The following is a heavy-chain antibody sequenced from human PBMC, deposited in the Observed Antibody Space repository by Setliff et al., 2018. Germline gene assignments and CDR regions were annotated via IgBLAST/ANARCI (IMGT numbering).Heavy chain of an antibody. D-gene: IGHD1-26*01. CDR1: GYTFTGYY. V-gene: IGHV1-2*02. CDR2: NNANSGGT. Sequence: GASVKVSCKASGYTFTGYYIHRVRQAPGHGLEGMGWNNANSGGTNVAQKFQGRATMTRDTSISTASMELSRLRSDDTAVYHCARSPGAKNSGNYFTMGWFDPWGQGTLVTVSS. CDR3: ARSPGAKNSGNYFTMGWFDP. J-gene: IGHJ5*02.